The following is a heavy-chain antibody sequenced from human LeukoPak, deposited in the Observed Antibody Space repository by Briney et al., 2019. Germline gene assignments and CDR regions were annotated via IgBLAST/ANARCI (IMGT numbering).Heavy chain of an antibody. CDR1: GFTFSSYG. CDR3: AKVMDRDIVATIRLGSQYYFDY. V-gene: IGHV3-30*02. J-gene: IGHJ4*02. Sequence: GGSLRLSCAASGFTFSSYGMHWVRQAPGKGLEWVAFVRSDGSNKYYADSVKGRFTISRDNSKNTLYLQPNSLRAEDTAVYYCAKVMDRDIVATIRLGSQYYFDYWGQGTLVTVSS. CDR2: VRSDGSNK. D-gene: IGHD5-12*01.